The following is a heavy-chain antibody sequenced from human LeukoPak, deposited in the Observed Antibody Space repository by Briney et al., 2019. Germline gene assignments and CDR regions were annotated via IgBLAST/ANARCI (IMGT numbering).Heavy chain of an antibody. J-gene: IGHJ6*02. CDR1: GDSVSSNSVA. CDR3: ARRSDMDV. V-gene: IGHV6-1*01. CDR2: TSYKSEWSE. Sequence: SQTLSLTCAISGDSVSSNSVAWNWIRQSPSRGLEWLGRTSYKSEWSEIYAVSVKSRITITPDTSKNQFSLKLSSVTAADTAVYYCARRSDMDVWGQGTTVSVSS.